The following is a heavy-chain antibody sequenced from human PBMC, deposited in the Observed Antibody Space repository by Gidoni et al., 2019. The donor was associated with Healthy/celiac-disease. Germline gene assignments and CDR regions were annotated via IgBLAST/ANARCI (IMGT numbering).Heavy chain of an antibody. V-gene: IGHV3-15*01. D-gene: IGHD3-10*01. J-gene: IGHJ4*02. CDR3: TTDEFQGGAFDY. CDR2: IKSKTDGGTT. Sequence: EVQLVESGGGLVKPGGSLRLSCAASGFTFSNAWMSWVRQAPGKGLEWVGRIKSKTDGGTTDYAAPVKGRFTISRDDSKNTLYLQMNSLKTEDTAVYYCTTDEFQGGAFDYWGQGTLVTVSS. CDR1: GFTFSNAW.